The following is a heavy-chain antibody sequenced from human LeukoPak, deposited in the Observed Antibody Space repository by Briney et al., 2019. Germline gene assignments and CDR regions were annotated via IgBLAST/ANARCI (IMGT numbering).Heavy chain of an antibody. J-gene: IGHJ5*02. D-gene: IGHD6-13*01. Sequence: SETLSLTCTVSGGSISSYYWSWIRQPPGRGLEWIGYIYYSGSTNYSPSLKSRVTISVDTSKNQFSLKLSSVTAADTAVYYCASQQQLVLLDWFDPWGQGTLVTVSS. CDR3: ASQQQLVLLDWFDP. CDR2: IYYSGST. V-gene: IGHV4-59*08. CDR1: GGSISSYY.